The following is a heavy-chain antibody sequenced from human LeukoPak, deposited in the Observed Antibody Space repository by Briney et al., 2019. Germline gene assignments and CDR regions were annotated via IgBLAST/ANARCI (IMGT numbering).Heavy chain of an antibody. V-gene: IGHV3-23*01. Sequence: GGSLRLSCAASGFTFSSYAMSWVRQAPGKGLEWVSAISGSGGSTYYADSVKGRFTISRDNAKNSLYLQMNSLRAEDTAVYYCARTRGTMIVGDFDYWGQGTLVTVSS. D-gene: IGHD3-22*01. CDR1: GFTFSSYA. CDR2: ISGSGGST. J-gene: IGHJ4*02. CDR3: ARTRGTMIVGDFDY.